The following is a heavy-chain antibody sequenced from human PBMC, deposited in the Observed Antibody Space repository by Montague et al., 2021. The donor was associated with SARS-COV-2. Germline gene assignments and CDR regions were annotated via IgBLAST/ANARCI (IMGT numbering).Heavy chain of an antibody. Sequence: SETLSLTCTVSGGSIDSFYWSWIRRPPGKGLEWIGCIFHSGRTYYNPSXXSRVSMSVDTSKNQVSLRLGSLTAADTAVYYCARGGYYDNTGYYSDYYYNMDVWGQGTTVTVSS. V-gene: IGHV4-59*01. J-gene: IGHJ6*02. CDR3: ARGGYYDNTGYYSDYYYNMDV. CDR1: GGSIDSFY. D-gene: IGHD3-22*01. CDR2: IFHSGRT.